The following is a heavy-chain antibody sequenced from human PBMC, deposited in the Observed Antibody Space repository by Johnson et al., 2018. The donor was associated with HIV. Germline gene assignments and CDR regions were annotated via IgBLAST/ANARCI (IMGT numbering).Heavy chain of an antibody. CDR2: INQDGSEK. J-gene: IGHJ3*02. CDR1: GFTFSSYW. Sequence: VQVVESGGGLVQPGGSLRLSCADSGFTFSSYWMNWVRQAPGKGLEWLANINQDGSEKYYVDSVKGRFTISRDNAKNSLYLQMNSLRAEDTAVYYCARLRGAFDIWGQGTMVTVSS. V-gene: IGHV3-7*05. CDR3: ARLRGAFDI.